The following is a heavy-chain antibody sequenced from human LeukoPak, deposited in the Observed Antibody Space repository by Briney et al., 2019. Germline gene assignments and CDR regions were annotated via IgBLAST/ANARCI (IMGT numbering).Heavy chain of an antibody. J-gene: IGHJ6*02. V-gene: IGHV1-2*04. Sequence: ASVKVSCKASGYSFTGYYIHWVRQAPGQGLEWMGWTNPNSGGTSYVQKFQGWVTMTRDTSISTAYMELNSLRSNDTAVYYCARGEERNFYYYYGMDVWGQGTTVTVSS. CDR2: TNPNSGGT. CDR3: ARGEERNFYYYYGMDV. CDR1: GYSFTGYY. D-gene: IGHD1-1*01.